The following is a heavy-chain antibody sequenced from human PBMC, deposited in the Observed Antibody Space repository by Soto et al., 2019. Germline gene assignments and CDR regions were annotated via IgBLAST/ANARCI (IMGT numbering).Heavy chain of an antibody. V-gene: IGHV3-23*01. Sequence: EVQLLESGGGLVQPGGSLRLSCAASGFIFRSYGMSWVRQAPGKGLEWVSAISGSGDSPYYADSVKGRFTVSRDNSKNTLYLQLTSLRAGDTVVYYCAKAPLGYWYFDLWGRGTLVTVSS. D-gene: IGHD3-16*01. CDR2: ISGSGDSP. CDR1: GFIFRSYG. J-gene: IGHJ2*01. CDR3: AKAPLGYWYFDL.